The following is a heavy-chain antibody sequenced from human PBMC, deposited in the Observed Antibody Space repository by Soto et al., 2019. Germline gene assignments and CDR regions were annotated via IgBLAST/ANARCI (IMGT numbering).Heavy chain of an antibody. Sequence: QVQLVQSGAEVKKPGASVKVSCKASGYTFTGYYMHWVRQAPGQGLEWMGWINPNSGGTNYAQKFQGWVTMTRDTSISTAYMELSRLRSDDTAVYYCARELGLLWFGEHYAFDIWGQGTMVTVSS. V-gene: IGHV1-2*04. J-gene: IGHJ3*02. CDR2: INPNSGGT. CDR1: GYTFTGYY. D-gene: IGHD3-10*01. CDR3: ARELGLLWFGEHYAFDI.